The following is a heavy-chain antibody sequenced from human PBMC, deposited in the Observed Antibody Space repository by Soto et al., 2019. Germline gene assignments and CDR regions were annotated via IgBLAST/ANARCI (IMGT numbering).Heavy chain of an antibody. D-gene: IGHD3-16*01. V-gene: IGHV3-7*03. J-gene: IGHJ3*01. CDR3: ARGGRWLPNNGRAR. CDR2: IKQDGSEK. Sequence: GGSLRLSCAASGFTFRSYWMSWVRQAPGKGLEWVANIKQDGSEKYYVDPVKGRFTISRDNAKNSLYLQMNSLRAEDTAVYYCARGGRWLPNNGRARWGQGTMVTVSS. CDR1: GFTFRSYW.